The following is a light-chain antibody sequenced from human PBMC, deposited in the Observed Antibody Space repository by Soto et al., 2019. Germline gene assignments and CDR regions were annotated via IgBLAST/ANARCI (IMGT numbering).Light chain of an antibody. V-gene: IGLV2-14*03. J-gene: IGLJ3*02. CDR1: SSDVGGYNF. CDR2: EVS. CDR3: CSYAATSTLV. Sequence: QSALTQPASVFGSPGQSITFSCTGTSSDVGGYNFVSWYQQHPGKAPKLMIYEVSSRPSGVSNRFSGSKSGNTASLTISGLQPEDEADYYCCSYAATSTLVFGGGTKLTVL.